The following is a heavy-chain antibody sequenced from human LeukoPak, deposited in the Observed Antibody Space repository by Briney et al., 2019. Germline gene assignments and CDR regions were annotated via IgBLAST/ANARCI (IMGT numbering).Heavy chain of an antibody. D-gene: IGHD2-15*01. CDR1: DYSISSGDY. V-gene: IGHV4-61*08. J-gene: IGHJ5*02. CDR2: IYYSGST. Sequence: KPSETLSLTCAVSDYSISSGDYWGWIRQPPGKGLEWIGYIYYSGSTNYNPSLKSRVTISVDTSKNQFSLKLSSVTAADTAVYYCARDSSGYCSGGSCLQNWFDPWGQGTLVTVSS. CDR3: ARDSSGYCSGGSCLQNWFDP.